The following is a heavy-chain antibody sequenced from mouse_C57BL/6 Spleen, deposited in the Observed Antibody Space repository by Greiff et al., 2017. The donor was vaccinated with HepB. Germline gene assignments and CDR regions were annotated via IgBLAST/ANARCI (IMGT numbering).Heavy chain of an antibody. CDR2: IYYSGTI. CDR1: GISITTGNYR. V-gene: IGHV3-5*01. Sequence: EVKLQESGPGLVKPSQTVFLTCTVTGISITTGNYRWSWIRQFPGNKLEWIGYIYYSGTITYNPSLTSRTTITRDTPKNQFFLEMNSLTAEDTATYYCARDGGKFITTVVFDYWGQGTTLTVSS. CDR3: ARDGGKFITTVVFDY. D-gene: IGHD1-1*01. J-gene: IGHJ2*01.